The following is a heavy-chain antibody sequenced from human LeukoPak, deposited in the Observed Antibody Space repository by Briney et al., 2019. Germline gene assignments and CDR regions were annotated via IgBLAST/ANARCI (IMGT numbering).Heavy chain of an antibody. Sequence: GGSLRLSCSASGFTFSTYAMHWVRQAPGKGLEYVSAISSNGGSTYYADSVKGRFTISRDNSKNTLYLQMSSVRAEDTAVSYCVKWGSFDFWNGPGNWFDPWGQGTLVTVSS. CDR3: VKWGSFDFWNGPGNWFDP. J-gene: IGHJ5*02. CDR1: GFTFSTYA. D-gene: IGHD3-3*01. CDR2: ISSNGGST. V-gene: IGHV3-64D*09.